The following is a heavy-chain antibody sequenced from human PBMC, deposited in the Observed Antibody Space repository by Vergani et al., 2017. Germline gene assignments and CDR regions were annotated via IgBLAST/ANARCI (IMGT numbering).Heavy chain of an antibody. CDR3: ARGGGGGVRPSFDY. CDR1: GGSISSGGYS. D-gene: IGHD3-16*01. J-gene: IGHJ4*02. Sequence: QLQLQESGSGLVKPSQTLSLTCAVSGGSISSGGYSWSWIRQPPGKGLEWIGYIYHSGSTYYNPSLKSRVTISIDRSKNQFSLKLSSVTAADTAVYYCARGGGGGVRPSFDYWGQGTLVTVSS. V-gene: IGHV4-30-2*01. CDR2: IYHSGST.